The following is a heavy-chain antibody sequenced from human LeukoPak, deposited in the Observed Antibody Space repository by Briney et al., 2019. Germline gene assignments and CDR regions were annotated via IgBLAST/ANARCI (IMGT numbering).Heavy chain of an antibody. CDR1: GDSVSSSSAA. CDR2: TYYRSKWYN. J-gene: IGHJ4*02. CDR3: ARGHPPDYSSGWYDHFDY. D-gene: IGHD6-19*01. V-gene: IGHV6-1*01. Sequence: SQTLSLTCAISGDSVSSSSAAWNWIRQSPSRGLEWLGRTYYRSKWYNDYAVSVKSRITINPDTSKNQFSLQLNSVTPEDTAVYYCARGHPPDYSSGWYDHFDYWGQGTLVTVSS.